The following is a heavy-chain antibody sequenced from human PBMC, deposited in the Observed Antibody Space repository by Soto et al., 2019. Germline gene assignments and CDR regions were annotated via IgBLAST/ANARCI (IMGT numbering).Heavy chain of an antibody. Sequence: GGSLRLSCAASGFTFSDYYMSWIRQAPGKGLEWVSYISSSGSTIYYADSVKGRFTISRDNAKNSLYLQMNSLRAEDTAVYYCARERGYCSGGSCYPPKYYYYMDVWGKGTTVTVSS. CDR1: GFTFSDYY. J-gene: IGHJ6*03. CDR2: ISSSGSTI. V-gene: IGHV3-11*01. CDR3: ARERGYCSGGSCYPPKYYYYMDV. D-gene: IGHD2-15*01.